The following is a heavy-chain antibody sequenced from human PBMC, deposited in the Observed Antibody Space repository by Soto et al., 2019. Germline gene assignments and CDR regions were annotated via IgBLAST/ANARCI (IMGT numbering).Heavy chain of an antibody. Sequence: QLQLVQSGAEVKKPGASVKVSCKVSGYTLAELSLHWVRQAPGKGLEWMGGFDPEDGETIYAQKFQGRVTMTEDKYTDTAYMELSSLRSEDSAVYYCTTGQRPIRFLEWLSRYYFDYWGQGTLVTVSS. J-gene: IGHJ4*02. V-gene: IGHV1-24*01. CDR3: TTGQRPIRFLEWLSRYYFDY. D-gene: IGHD3-3*01. CDR1: GYTLAELS. CDR2: FDPEDGET.